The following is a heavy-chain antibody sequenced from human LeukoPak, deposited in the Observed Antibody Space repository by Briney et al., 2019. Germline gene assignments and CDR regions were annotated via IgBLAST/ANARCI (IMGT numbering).Heavy chain of an antibody. Sequence: SETLSLTCTVSNYSISSGYFWAWIRQPPGKGLEWIGSIFHTGSIYHNPSLKSRVTISVDTSKNQFSLKLSSVTAADTAVYYCARDPAFTIFGVVTFDLWGRGTLVTVSS. V-gene: IGHV4-38-2*02. D-gene: IGHD3-3*01. CDR3: ARDPAFTIFGVVTFDL. J-gene: IGHJ2*01. CDR1: NYSISSGYF. CDR2: IFHTGSI.